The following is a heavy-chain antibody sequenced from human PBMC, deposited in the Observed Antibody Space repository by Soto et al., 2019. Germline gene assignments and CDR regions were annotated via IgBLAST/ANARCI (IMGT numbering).Heavy chain of an antibody. Sequence: QVRLVESGGGVVQPGRSLRLSCAASGFDFSRYAMHWVRQAPGKGLEWMAVIAYDGSGESYSDSVQGRSTISRDNASDILYLQMNSLKTEDTAIYCCARGWNNPGYLDSRGLGTLITVSS. D-gene: IGHD1-1*01. J-gene: IGHJ4*02. CDR2: IAYDGSGE. V-gene: IGHV3-30*04. CDR3: ARGWNNPGYLDS. CDR1: GFDFSRYA.